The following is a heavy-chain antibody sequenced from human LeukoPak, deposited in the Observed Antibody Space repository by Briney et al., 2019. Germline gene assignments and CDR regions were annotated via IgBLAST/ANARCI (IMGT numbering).Heavy chain of an antibody. V-gene: IGHV4-39*07. CDR3: ARVATTFGGYYFDH. J-gene: IGHJ4*02. D-gene: IGHD3-3*01. Sequence: PSETLSLTCTVSGVSISDRSFYWGWIRQPPGQGLEWLGHIFHSGSTSYNSAFRSRVTILVATSKNQFFLEVNSVTAADTAVYHCARVATTFGGYYFDHWGLGILVTVSS. CDR1: GVSISDRSFY. CDR2: IFHSGST.